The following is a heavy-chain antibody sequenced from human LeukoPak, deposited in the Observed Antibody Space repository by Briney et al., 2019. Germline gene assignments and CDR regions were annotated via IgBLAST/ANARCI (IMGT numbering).Heavy chain of an antibody. J-gene: IGHJ4*02. CDR1: GFTFSGSA. D-gene: IGHD1-1*01. Sequence: GGSLRLSCAASGFTFSGSAMHWVRQASGKGLEWIGRIRSKVNNYATAYAASVKDRFTISRDDSRNTAYLQMNSLKTEDTAVYYCARVSRWNDWAFEGWGQGTLVTVSS. CDR2: IRSKVNNYAT. CDR3: ARVSRWNDWAFEG. V-gene: IGHV3-73*01.